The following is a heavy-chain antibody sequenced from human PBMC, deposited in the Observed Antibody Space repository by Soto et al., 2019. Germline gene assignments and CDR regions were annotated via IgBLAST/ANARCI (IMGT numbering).Heavy chain of an antibody. CDR1: GYTFTSYA. D-gene: IGHD6-13*01. CDR2: INAANANT. CDR3: ARGGGSSWYGDSDAFDI. V-gene: IGHV1-3*01. Sequence: ASVKVSCKASGYTFTSYAMHWVRQAPGQKLEWMRWINAANANTNYAQKLQGRVTMTTDTSTSSAYMELRSLRSDDTAVYYCARGGGSSWYGDSDAFDIWGQGTMVTVSS. J-gene: IGHJ3*02.